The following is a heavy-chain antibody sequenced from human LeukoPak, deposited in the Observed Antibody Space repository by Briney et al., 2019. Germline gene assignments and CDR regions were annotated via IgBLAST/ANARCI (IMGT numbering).Heavy chain of an antibody. CDR3: ARTGSGSYYNVGSYYYYYYMDV. V-gene: IGHV4-59*01. CDR1: GGSFSGYY. Sequence: ASETLSLTCAVYGGSFSGYYWSWIRQPPGKGLEWIGYIYYSGSTNYNPSLKSRVTISVDTSKNQFSLKLSSVTAADTAVYYCARTGSGSYYNVGSYYYYYYMDVWGKGTTVTISS. J-gene: IGHJ6*03. D-gene: IGHD3-10*01. CDR2: IYYSGST.